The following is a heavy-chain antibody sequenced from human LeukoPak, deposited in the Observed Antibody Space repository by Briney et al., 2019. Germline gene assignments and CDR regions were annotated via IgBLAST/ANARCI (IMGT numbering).Heavy chain of an antibody. V-gene: IGHV3-11*01. J-gene: IGHJ5*02. CDR1: GFTFNDYP. CDR2: ISSSGSVR. D-gene: IGHD6-6*01. CDR3: SRAGEYSSSLSWFDP. Sequence: GGSLRLSCATSGFTFNDYPMNWGRQAPGKGLELDSEISSSGSVRYYAYSVKCRFTISRDNAKWILYVQMNRLRVEDTAVYYCSRAGEYSSSLSWFDPWGQGTLVTVSS.